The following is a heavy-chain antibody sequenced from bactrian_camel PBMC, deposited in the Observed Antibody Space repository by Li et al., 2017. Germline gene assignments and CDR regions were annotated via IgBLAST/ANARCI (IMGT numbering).Heavy chain of an antibody. D-gene: IGHD7*01. V-gene: IGHV3S1*01. Sequence: HVQLVESGGGSVQAGGSLRLSCVVSGYTYSINCMSWFRQAPGKEREGVASMSIGNGLTDYTDSVKGRFTISRDNLQMNSLKSEDTGLYYCATSLTDNWLRGFGYWGQGTQVTVS. CDR1: GYTYSINC. J-gene: IGHJ6*01. CDR2: MSIGNGLT. CDR3: ATSLTDNWLRGFGY.